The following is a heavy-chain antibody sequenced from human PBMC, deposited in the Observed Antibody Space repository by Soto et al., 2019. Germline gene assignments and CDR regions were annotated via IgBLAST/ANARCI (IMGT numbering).Heavy chain of an antibody. V-gene: IGHV3-15*01. CDR1: GFTFSNAW. Sequence: GGSLRLSCAASGFTFSNAWMSWVRQAPGKGLEWVGRIKSKTDGGTTDYAAPVKGRFTISRDDSKNTLYLQMNSLKTEDTAVSYCTTSSSSWYYYYGMDVWGQGTTVTVSS. CDR3: TTSSSSWYYYYGMDV. CDR2: IKSKTDGGTT. J-gene: IGHJ6*02. D-gene: IGHD6-13*01.